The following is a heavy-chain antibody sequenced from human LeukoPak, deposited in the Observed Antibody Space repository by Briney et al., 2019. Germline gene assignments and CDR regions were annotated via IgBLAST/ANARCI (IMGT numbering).Heavy chain of an antibody. V-gene: IGHV3-30*02. CDR2: IRSDGSNK. CDR3: ARILDSAWGELGY. D-gene: IGHD6-19*01. J-gene: IGHJ4*02. CDR1: GFSFSSYG. Sequence: GGSLRLSCAGSGFSFSSYGMHWVRQAPGKGLEWMAFIRSDGSNKYYADSVKGRFTISRDNSKNTLYLQMNSLRAEDTAGYFFARILDSAWGELGYWGQGTLVSVSS.